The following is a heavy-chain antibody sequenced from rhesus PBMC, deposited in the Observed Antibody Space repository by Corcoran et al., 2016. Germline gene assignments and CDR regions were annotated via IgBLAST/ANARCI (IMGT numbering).Heavy chain of an antibody. CDR3: ARVGEYSNYFDY. CDR1: GGSISDSYR. Sequence: QVQLQESGPGVVKPSETLSLTCAVSGGSISDSYRWSWIRQPPGKGLEWIGYIYGSGGGTNYNPSLKNRVTISIDTSKNQFSLKLSSVTAADTAVYYCARVGEYSNYFDYWGQGVLVTVSS. D-gene: IGHD4-23*01. J-gene: IGHJ4*01. CDR2: IYGSGGGT. V-gene: IGHV4-106*01.